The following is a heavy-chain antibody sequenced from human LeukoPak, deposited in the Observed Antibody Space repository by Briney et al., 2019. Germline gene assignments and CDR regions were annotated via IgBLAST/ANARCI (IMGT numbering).Heavy chain of an antibody. J-gene: IGHJ6*03. CDR1: GGSISSYY. V-gene: IGHV4-59*01. D-gene: IGHD6-19*01. CDR3: ARDLAVAGDYYYYYMDV. Sequence: SETLSLTCTVSGGSISSYYWSWIRQPPGKGLEWIGYTYYSGSTNCNPSLKSRVTISVDTSKNQFSLKLSSVTAADTAVYYCARDLAVAGDYYYYYMDVWGKGTTVTVSS. CDR2: TYYSGST.